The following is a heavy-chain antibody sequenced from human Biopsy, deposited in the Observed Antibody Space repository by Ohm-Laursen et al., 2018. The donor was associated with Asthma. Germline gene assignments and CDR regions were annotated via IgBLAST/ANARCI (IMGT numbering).Heavy chain of an antibody. Sequence: SDTLSLTCSVSGGSIGAGDYYWSWIRQPPGKGLEWIGYIYYSGSTSHNPSLTSRLTISVDTSKNQFSLKLTSVTAADTAVYYCARASLAARANWFDPWGQGTLASVSS. CDR2: IYYSGST. D-gene: IGHD6-6*01. V-gene: IGHV4-30-4*02. J-gene: IGHJ5*02. CDR1: GGSIGAGDYY. CDR3: ARASLAARANWFDP.